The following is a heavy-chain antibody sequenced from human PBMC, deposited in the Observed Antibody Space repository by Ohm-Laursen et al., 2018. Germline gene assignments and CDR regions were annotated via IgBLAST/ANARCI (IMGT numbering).Heavy chain of an antibody. V-gene: IGHV1-8*01. CDR3: ARGYGSGWYGGY. D-gene: IGHD6-19*01. CDR2: MNPNSGTT. Sequence: ASVKVSCKASGYTFTSYDINWVRQATGQGLEWMGWMNPNSGTTDYAQKFQDRVTMTTDTSTNTAYMELRSLRSDDTAVYYCARGYGSGWYGGYWGQGTLVTVSS. J-gene: IGHJ4*02. CDR1: GYTFTSYD.